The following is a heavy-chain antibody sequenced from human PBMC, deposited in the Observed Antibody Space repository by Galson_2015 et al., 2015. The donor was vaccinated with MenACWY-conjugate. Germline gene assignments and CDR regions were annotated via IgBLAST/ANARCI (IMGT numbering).Heavy chain of an antibody. CDR3: ARGGGLYQLLSGHYYYGMDV. J-gene: IGHJ6*02. CDR2: ISPTFGTA. Sequence: SVKVSCKASGGTFSGYAIVWVRQAPGQGLEWMGGISPTFGTANYAQKVQDRVTITADESATTAYMELRGLRSEDTAVYYCARGGGLYQLLSGHYYYGMDVWGQGTTVTVSS. V-gene: IGHV1-69*13. D-gene: IGHD2-2*01. CDR1: GGTFSGYA.